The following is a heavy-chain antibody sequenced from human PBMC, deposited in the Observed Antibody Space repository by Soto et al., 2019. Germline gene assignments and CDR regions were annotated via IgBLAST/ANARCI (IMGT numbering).Heavy chain of an antibody. V-gene: IGHV4-59*01. D-gene: IGHD2-21*01. CDR2: VYSSGST. J-gene: IGHJ5*02. CDR3: ARRAVVAVTGSLDNWLDP. CDR1: GDSITSYN. Sequence: SETLSLTCTVSGDSITSYNWNWLRQPPGKALEWIGYVYSSGSTNYKPSLKSRVTISVDTSRNQFSPKVNSVTAADTAVYYFARRAVVAVTGSLDNWLDPWGQGILVTVSS.